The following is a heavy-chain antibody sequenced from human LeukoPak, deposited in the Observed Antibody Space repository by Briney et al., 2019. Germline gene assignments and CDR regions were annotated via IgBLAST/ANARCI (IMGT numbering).Heavy chain of an antibody. V-gene: IGHV4-4*02. CDR2: IYHSGST. D-gene: IGHD6-19*01. CDR3: ARGRLIAVAGTCDY. CDR1: GGSISSSNW. J-gene: IGHJ4*02. Sequence: SETLSLTCAVSGGSISSSNWWSWVRQPPGKGLEWIGEIYHSGSTNYNPSLKSRVTISVDKSKNQFSLKLSSVTAADTAVYYCARGRLIAVAGTCDYWGQGTLVTVSS.